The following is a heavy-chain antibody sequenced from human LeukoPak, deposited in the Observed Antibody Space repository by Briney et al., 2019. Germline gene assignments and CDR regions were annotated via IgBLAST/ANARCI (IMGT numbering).Heavy chain of an antibody. J-gene: IGHJ4*02. CDR3: ASGRQMGY. Sequence: PGGSLGLSCAASGFTFSSYWMSWVRQAPGKGLEWVANIKQDGSEKYYVDSVKGRFTISRDNAKNSLFLQMDGLRAEDTAVYYCASGRQMGYWGQGALVTVSS. V-gene: IGHV3-7*03. D-gene: IGHD5-24*01. CDR1: GFTFSSYW. CDR2: IKQDGSEK.